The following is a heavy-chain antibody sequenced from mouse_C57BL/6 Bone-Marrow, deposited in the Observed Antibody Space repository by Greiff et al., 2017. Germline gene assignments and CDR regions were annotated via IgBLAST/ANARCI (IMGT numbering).Heavy chain of an antibody. D-gene: IGHD2-4*01. CDR1: GYIFTDYT. CDR3: ARYESDYDYEGYVDY. Sequence: QVQLQQSGAELVKPGASVKLSCKASGYIFTDYTIHWVKQRSGQGLEWIGSFYPGSGSIKYNERFKDKATLTADKSSNTVYMELTRLTSEDSAVYFCARYESDYDYEGYVDYWGQGTTLTVSS. V-gene: IGHV1-62-2*01. CDR2: FYPGSGSI. J-gene: IGHJ2*01.